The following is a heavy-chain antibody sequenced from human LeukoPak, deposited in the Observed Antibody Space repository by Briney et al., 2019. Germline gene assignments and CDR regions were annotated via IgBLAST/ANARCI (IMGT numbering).Heavy chain of an antibody. V-gene: IGHV3-7*01. CDR2: IKEDGSEK. CDR1: GFTFSSYW. Sequence: SGGSLRLSCVASGFTFSSYWMSWVRQAPGKGLEWVANIKEDGSEKYYVDSVKGRFTISRDNAKNSLYLQMNSLRAEDTAVYYCARDAEAFRQVGPRFDIWGQGTMVTVSS. J-gene: IGHJ3*02. CDR3: ARDAEAFRQVGPRFDI.